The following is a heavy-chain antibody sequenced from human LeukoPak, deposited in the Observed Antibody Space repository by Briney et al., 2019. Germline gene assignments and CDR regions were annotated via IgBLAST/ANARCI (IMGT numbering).Heavy chain of an antibody. CDR1: GGSFSGYY. V-gene: IGHV4-34*01. Sequence: SETLSLTCAVYGGSFSGYYWSWIRQPPGKGLEWIGEINHSGSTNYNPSLKSRVTISVDTSKNQFSLKLGSVTAADTAVYYCARGLWFGENYWGQGTLVAVST. CDR3: ARGLWFGENY. CDR2: INHSGST. D-gene: IGHD3-10*01. J-gene: IGHJ4*02.